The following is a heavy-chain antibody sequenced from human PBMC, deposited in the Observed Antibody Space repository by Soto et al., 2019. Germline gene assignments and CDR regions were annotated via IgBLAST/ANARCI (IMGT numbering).Heavy chain of an antibody. CDR1: GYTFTSYG. J-gene: IGHJ4*02. CDR2: ISAYNYNT. D-gene: IGHD2-8*02. V-gene: IGHV1-18*01. CDR3: ARGGPGGDCYDY. Sequence: ASVKVSCKASGYTFTSYGLSWVRQAPGQGLEWMGRISAYNYNTSYAQKFQGRVTMTRDTSTSTVYMELSSLRSEDTAVYYCARGGPGGDCYDYWGQGTLVTVSS.